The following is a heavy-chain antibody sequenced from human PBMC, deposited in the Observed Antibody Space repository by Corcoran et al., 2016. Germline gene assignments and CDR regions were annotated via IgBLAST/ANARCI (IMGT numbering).Heavy chain of an antibody. CDR2: VSFNGRVQ. D-gene: IGHD2-21*02. J-gene: IGHJ4*02. V-gene: IGHV3-30*18. CDR1: GFTFSSYG. CDR3: AKERTAIRALADDC. Sequence: QVQLVESGGGVVQPGTSLRLSCAASGFTFSSYGMHWVRQAPGKGLEWVAVVSFNGRVQFYANSVKGRFIISRDNSKDTLYLQMNSLRAEETAIYYCAKERTAIRALADDCWGQGTLVTVSS.